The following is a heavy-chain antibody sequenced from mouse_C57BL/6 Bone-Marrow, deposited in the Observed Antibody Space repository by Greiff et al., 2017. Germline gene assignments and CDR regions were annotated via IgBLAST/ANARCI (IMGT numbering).Heavy chain of an antibody. CDR1: GYTFTSYN. D-gene: IGHD1-1*01. CDR2: IHPGNDDT. J-gene: IGHJ4*01. Sequence: QVQLQQSGAELVRPGASVKMSCKASGYTFTSYNMHWVKQTPRQGLEWIGAIHPGNDDTSYNQKFKGKATLTVDKSSSTAYMQLSSLTSDDSAVYSCARSKSSSNYAMDYWGQGTSVTVSS. V-gene: IGHV1-12*01. CDR3: ARSKSSSNYAMDY.